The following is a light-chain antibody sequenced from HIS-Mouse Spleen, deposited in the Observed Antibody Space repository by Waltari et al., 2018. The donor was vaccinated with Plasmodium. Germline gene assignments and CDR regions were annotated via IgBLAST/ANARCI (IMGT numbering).Light chain of an antibody. J-gene: IGKJ3*01. CDR3: QQYNNWSFT. V-gene: IGKV3-15*01. CDR2: GAS. Sequence: EIVMPQSPATLSVSPGERATLSSRASQSVSINLAWYKQKPGQAPSLLIYGASTRATGIPARFSGSGSGTEFTLTISSLQSEDFAVYYCQQYNNWSFTFGPGTKVDIK. CDR1: QSVSIN.